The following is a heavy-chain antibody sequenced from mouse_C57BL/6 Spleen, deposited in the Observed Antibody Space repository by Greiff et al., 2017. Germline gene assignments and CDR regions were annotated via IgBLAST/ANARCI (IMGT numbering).Heavy chain of an antibody. CDR3: TDSYYDYDGYYAMDY. CDR2: IRLKSDNYAT. J-gene: IGHJ4*01. V-gene: IGHV6-3*01. D-gene: IGHD2-4*01. CDR1: GFTFSNYW. Sequence: EVKLVESGGGLVQPGGSMKLSCVASGFTFSNYWMNWVRQSPEKGLEWVAQIRLKSDNYATHYAESVKGRFTISRDDSKSSVYLQMNNLRAEDTGIYYCTDSYYDYDGYYAMDYWGQGTSVTVSS.